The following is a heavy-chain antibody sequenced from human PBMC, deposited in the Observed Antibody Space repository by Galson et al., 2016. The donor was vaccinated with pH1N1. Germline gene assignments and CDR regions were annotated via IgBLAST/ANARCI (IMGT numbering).Heavy chain of an antibody. CDR1: GGSTKSSDYY. V-gene: IGHV4-39*01. J-gene: IGHJ4*02. Sequence: SETLSLTCSVSGGSTKSSDYYWGWVRQPPGKGLEWIASIYYSGITYYKASLKSRLLISVDTSRNQFSLRLTSVTAADTAVYYCLRHPRFSSRRAVDFDYWGQGTLVTVSS. CDR3: LRHPRFSSRRAVDFDY. CDR2: IYYSGIT.